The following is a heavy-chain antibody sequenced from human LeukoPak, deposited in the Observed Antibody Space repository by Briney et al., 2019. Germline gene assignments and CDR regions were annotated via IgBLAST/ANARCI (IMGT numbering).Heavy chain of an antibody. CDR3: ARSRGYSGYAYDAFDI. V-gene: IGHV4-61*01. Sequence: PSETLSLTCTVSGGSISSSSYYWSWIREPPGRGLEWIGYVYYSGSTNYNPSLKSRVTISVDTSKNQFSLKLSSVTAADTAVYYCARSRGYSGYAYDAFDIWGQGTMVTVSS. D-gene: IGHD5-12*01. J-gene: IGHJ3*02. CDR1: GGSISSSSYY. CDR2: VYYSGST.